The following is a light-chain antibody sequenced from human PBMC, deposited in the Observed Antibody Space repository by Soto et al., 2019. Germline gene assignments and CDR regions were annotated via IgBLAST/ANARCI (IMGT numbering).Light chain of an antibody. V-gene: IGKV1-5*01. Sequence: DIQMTQSPSTLSVSVGDRVTITCRASQSISSWLAWYQQKPGKAPKLLIYDASSLESGVPSRFSGSGSGTEFTLTISSLQPDDFATYYCQQYNSYSRAGWTFGQGTKV. CDR1: QSISSW. CDR3: QQYNSYSRAGWT. CDR2: DAS. J-gene: IGKJ1*01.